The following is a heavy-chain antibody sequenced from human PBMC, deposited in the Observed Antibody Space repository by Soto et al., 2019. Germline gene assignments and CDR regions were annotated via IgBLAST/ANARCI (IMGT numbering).Heavy chain of an antibody. CDR2: ISGSGGST. J-gene: IGHJ6*02. D-gene: IGHD3-10*01. CDR3: AKDLRAVSDYYYGMDV. Sequence: GGSLRLSCAASGFTFSSYAMSWVRQAPGKGLEWVSAISGSGGSTYYADSVKGRFTISRDNSKNTLYLQMNSLRAEDTAVYYCAKDLRAVSDYYYGMDVWGQGTTVTVSS. CDR1: GFTFSSYA. V-gene: IGHV3-23*01.